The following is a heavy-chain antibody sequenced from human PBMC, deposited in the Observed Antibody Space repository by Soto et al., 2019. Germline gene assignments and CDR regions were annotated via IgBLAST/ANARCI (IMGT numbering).Heavy chain of an antibody. CDR3: ARGEWFYFYYYYGMDV. CDR1: GYTFTGYY. D-gene: IGHD3-10*01. Sequence: ASVKVSCKASGYTFTGYYMHWVRQAPGQGLEWMGWINPNSGGTNYAQKFQGRVTMTRDTSISTAYMELSRLRSDDTAVYYCARGEWFYFYYYYGMDVWGQGTTVTV. CDR2: INPNSGGT. J-gene: IGHJ6*02. V-gene: IGHV1-2*02.